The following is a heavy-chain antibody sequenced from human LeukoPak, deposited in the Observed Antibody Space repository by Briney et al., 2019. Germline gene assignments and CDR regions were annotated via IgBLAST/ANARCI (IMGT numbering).Heavy chain of an antibody. Sequence: SETLSLTCTVSGGSISSSSYYWGWIRQPPGKGLEWIGSIYYSGSTYYNPSVRRRVTISVDTSKNQFSLKLSSVTAADTAVYYCARLVATSPRFDYWGQGTLVTVSS. CDR2: IYYSGST. V-gene: IGHV4-39*01. J-gene: IGHJ4*02. CDR3: ARLVATSPRFDY. CDR1: GGSISSSSYY. D-gene: IGHD5-12*01.